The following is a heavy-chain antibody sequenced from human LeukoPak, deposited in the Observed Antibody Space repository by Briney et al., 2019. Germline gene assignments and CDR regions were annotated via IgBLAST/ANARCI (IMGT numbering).Heavy chain of an antibody. J-gene: IGHJ5*02. Sequence: ASVKVSCKASGYTFTRYDINWVRQATGQGLEWMGWMNPNSGNTGYAQKFQGRVTMTRNTSISTAYMELSSLRSEDTAVYYCARGSYAYYDFWSGPNWFDPWGQGTLVTVSS. V-gene: IGHV1-8*01. CDR2: MNPNSGNT. CDR3: ARGSYAYYDFWSGPNWFDP. D-gene: IGHD3-3*01. CDR1: GYTFTRYD.